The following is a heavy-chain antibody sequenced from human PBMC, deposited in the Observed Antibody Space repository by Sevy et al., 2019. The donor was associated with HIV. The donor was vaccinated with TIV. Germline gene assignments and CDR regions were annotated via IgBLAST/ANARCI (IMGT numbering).Heavy chain of an antibody. J-gene: IGHJ4*02. D-gene: IGHD3-22*01. Sequence: ASVKVSCKVSGKTLTQLSMHWVRQAPGKGPEWMGSYDPEDDKRIYAQKFQGRVTMTEDTSTDTAYMELRILRSEDTAVYYCATTKDYYESSGSPFDYWGQGTLVTVSS. V-gene: IGHV1-24*01. CDR1: GKTLTQLS. CDR3: ATTKDYYESSGSPFDY. CDR2: YDPEDDKR.